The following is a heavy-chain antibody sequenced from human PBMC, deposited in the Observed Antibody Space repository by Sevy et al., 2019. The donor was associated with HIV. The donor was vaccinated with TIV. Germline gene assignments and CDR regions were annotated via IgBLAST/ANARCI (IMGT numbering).Heavy chain of an antibody. CDR1: GGSISSTNYY. D-gene: IGHD3-22*01. CDR3: GSTPYYYDSSGYYAFGF. V-gene: IGHV4-39*01. Sequence: SETLSLTCTVSGGSISSTNYYWGWIRQPPGKGLEWIGNVYYSGSTFYNPSLKGRVTISLDTSKNQFSLKLSSVTAADTAVYYCGSTPYYYDSSGYYAFGFWGQGALVTVSS. CDR2: VYYSGST. J-gene: IGHJ4*02.